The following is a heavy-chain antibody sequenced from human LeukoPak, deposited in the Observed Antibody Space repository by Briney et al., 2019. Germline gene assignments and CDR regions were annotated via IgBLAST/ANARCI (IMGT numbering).Heavy chain of an antibody. V-gene: IGHV4-39*02. CDR2: VYYSGGT. Sequence: SETLSLTCAVSGASISSSIHYWGWVRQPPGKGLEWIGSVYYSGGTYYSPSLESRLTISVDTSNNCFSLKLKSVTAADTAVFYCARVTTGSTTLDSWGQGILVTVSS. CDR3: ARVTTGSTTLDS. CDR1: GASISSSIHY. D-gene: IGHD1-1*01. J-gene: IGHJ5*01.